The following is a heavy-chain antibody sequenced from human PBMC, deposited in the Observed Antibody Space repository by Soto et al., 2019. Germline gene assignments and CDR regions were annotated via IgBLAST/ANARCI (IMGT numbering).Heavy chain of an antibody. V-gene: IGHV1-69*13. J-gene: IGHJ4*02. CDR1: GGTFSSYA. D-gene: IGHD6-13*01. Sequence: SVKVSCKASGGTFSSYAISWVRQAPGQGLEWMGGIIPIFGTANYAQKFQGRVTITADESTSTAYMELSSLRSEDTAVYYCALGLPAEAWSSAYWGQGTLVTVSS. CDR3: ALGLPAEAWSSAY. CDR2: IIPIFGTA.